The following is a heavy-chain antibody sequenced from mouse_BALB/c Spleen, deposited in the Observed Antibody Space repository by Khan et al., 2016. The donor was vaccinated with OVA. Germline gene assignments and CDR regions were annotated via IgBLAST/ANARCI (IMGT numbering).Heavy chain of an antibody. CDR2: IWGDGST. CDR3: ARAYYANYREAMDY. CDR1: GFSLTGYG. D-gene: IGHD2-10*01. J-gene: IGHJ4*01. V-gene: IGHV2-6-7*01. Sequence: QMQLEESGPGLVAPSQSLSITCTVSGFSLTGYGVNWVRQPPGKGLEWLGMIWGDGSTDYNSALKSRLSITNDNSKSQVFLKMNSLQTDDTARYYCARAYYANYREAMDYWGQGNSVTVSS.